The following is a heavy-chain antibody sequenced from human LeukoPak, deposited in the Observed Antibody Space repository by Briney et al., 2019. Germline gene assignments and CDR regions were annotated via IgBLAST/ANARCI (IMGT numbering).Heavy chain of an antibody. CDR1: GGTFSSYA. Sequence: SVKASCKASGGTFSSYAISWVRQAPGQGLEWMGGIIPIFGTANYAQKFQGRVTITADESTSTAYMELSSLRSEDTAVYYCARDPQGYCTNGVCYTGDYWGQGTLVTVSS. D-gene: IGHD2-8*01. CDR2: IIPIFGTA. CDR3: ARDPQGYCTNGVCYTGDY. J-gene: IGHJ4*02. V-gene: IGHV1-69*13.